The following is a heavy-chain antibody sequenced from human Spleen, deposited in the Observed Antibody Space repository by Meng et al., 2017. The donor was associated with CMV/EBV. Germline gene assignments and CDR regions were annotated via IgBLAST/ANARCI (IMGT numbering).Heavy chain of an antibody. Sequence: GESLKISCAASGFTFSSYAMHWVRQAPGKGLEWVAVISYDGSNKYYADSVKGRFTISRDNSKNSLYLQMNSLRTEDTALYYCAKDIEMTTIGNYYYYGMDVWGQGTTVTVSS. D-gene: IGHD5-24*01. CDR3: AKDIEMTTIGNYYYYGMDV. CDR1: GFTFSSYA. J-gene: IGHJ6*02. CDR2: ISYDGSNK. V-gene: IGHV3-30-3*01.